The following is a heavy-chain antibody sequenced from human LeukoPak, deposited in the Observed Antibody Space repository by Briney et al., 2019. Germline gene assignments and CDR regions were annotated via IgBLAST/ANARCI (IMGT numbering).Heavy chain of an antibody. CDR1: GYSFTSYW. J-gene: IGHJ6*03. Sequence: PGESLKISCKGSGYSFTSYWIGWVRQMPGKGLEWMGIIYPGDSNTRYSPSFQGQVTISADKSISTAYLQWSSLKASDTAMYYCARQSDYYYYYMDVWGKGTTVTVSS. CDR3: ARQSDYYYYYMDV. V-gene: IGHV5-51*01. CDR2: IYPGDSNT.